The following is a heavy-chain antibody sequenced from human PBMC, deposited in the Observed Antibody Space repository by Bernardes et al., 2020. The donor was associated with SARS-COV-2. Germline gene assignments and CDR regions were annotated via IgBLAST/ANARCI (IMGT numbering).Heavy chain of an antibody. CDR3: ARGMEVVVAATHYYYYYGMDV. Sequence: GSLRLSCAASGFTFSSYSMNWVRQAPGKGLEWVSSISSSSSYIYYADSVKGRFTISRDNAKNSLYLQMNSLRAEDTAVYYCARGMEVVVAATHYYYYYGMDVWGQGTTVTVSS. D-gene: IGHD2-15*01. V-gene: IGHV3-21*01. CDR1: GFTFSSYS. CDR2: ISSSSSYI. J-gene: IGHJ6*02.